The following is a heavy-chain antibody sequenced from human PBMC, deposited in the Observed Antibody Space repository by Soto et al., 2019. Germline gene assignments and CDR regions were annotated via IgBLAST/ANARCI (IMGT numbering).Heavy chain of an antibody. V-gene: IGHV3-30*18. CDR2: ISYDGSNK. CDR3: AKLPTGTFDY. J-gene: IGHJ4*02. CDR1: GFTFSSYG. D-gene: IGHD1-1*01. Sequence: PGGSLRLSCAASGFTFSSYGMHWVRQAPGKGLEWVAVISYDGSNKYYADSVKGRFTISRDNSKNTLHLQMNSLRAEDTAVYYCAKLPTGTFDYWGQGTLVTVSS.